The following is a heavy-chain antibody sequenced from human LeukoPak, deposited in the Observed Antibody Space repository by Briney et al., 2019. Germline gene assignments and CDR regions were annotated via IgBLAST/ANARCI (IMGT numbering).Heavy chain of an antibody. D-gene: IGHD5-24*01. CDR3: ARELPQLQLEESGAFDI. J-gene: IGHJ3*02. V-gene: IGHV4-59*01. Sequence: SETLSLTCTVSGGSISSYYWSWIRQPPGKGLEWIGYIYYGGSTNYNPSLKSRVTISVDTSKNQFSLKLSSVTAADTSVYYCARELPQLQLEESGAFDIWGQGTMVTVSS. CDR2: IYYGGST. CDR1: GGSISSYY.